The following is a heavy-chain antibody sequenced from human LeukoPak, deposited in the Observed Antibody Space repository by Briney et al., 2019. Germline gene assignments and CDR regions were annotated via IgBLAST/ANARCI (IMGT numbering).Heavy chain of an antibody. CDR3: ASSVITFGGVIVSYYFDY. Sequence: GASVKVSCKASGGTFSSYAISWVRQAPGQGLEWMGGIIPIFGTANYAQKFQGRVTITADESTSTAYMELSSLRSEDTAVYYCASSVITFGGVIVSYYFDYWGQGTLVTVSS. V-gene: IGHV1-69*13. D-gene: IGHD3-16*02. CDR2: IIPIFGTA. J-gene: IGHJ4*02. CDR1: GGTFSSYA.